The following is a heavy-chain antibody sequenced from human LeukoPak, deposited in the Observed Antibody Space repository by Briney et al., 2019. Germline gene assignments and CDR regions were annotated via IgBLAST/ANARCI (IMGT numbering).Heavy chain of an antibody. J-gene: IGHJ4*02. D-gene: IGHD4-17*01. CDR1: GGSISSYY. Sequence: PSETLSLTCTLSGGSISSYYWSWIRQPPGKGLEWIGYIYYSGSTNYNPSLKSRVTISVDTSKNQFSLKLSSVTAADTAVYYCATTYGDYFDYWGQGTLVTVSS. CDR3: ATTYGDYFDY. CDR2: IYYSGST. V-gene: IGHV4-59*08.